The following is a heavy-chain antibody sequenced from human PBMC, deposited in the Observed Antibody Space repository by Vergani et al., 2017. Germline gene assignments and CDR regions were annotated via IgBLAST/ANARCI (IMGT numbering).Heavy chain of an antibody. CDR1: GYTFTGYY. V-gene: IGHV1-2*02. CDR3: ARPIVVVPAASRYYYYGMDV. D-gene: IGHD2-2*01. Sequence: QVQLVQSGAEVKKPGASVKVSCKASGYTFTGYYMHWVRQAPGQGLEWMGWINPNSGGTNYAQKFQGRVTMTRDTSISTAYMELSRLRSDDTAVYYCARPIVVVPAASRYYYYGMDVWGQGTTVTVSS. CDR2: INPNSGGT. J-gene: IGHJ6*02.